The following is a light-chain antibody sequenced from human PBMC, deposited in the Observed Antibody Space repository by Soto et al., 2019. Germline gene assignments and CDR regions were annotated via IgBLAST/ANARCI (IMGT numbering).Light chain of an antibody. V-gene: IGLV2-14*01. J-gene: IGLJ3*02. CDR3: SSYTSSRALGV. CDR1: SSDVGGYNY. Sequence: QSVLTQSASVSGSPGQSITISCTGTSSDVGGYNYVPWYQQHPGKAPKLMLYAVSNRPSGVSNRFSGSKSGNTAALTISGLKAEDESEDYCSSYTSSRALGVFGAGTKLTVL. CDR2: AVS.